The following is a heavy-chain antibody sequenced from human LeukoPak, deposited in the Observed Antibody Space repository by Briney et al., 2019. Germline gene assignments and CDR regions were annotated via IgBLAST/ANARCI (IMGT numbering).Heavy chain of an antibody. CDR2: IFHSGSP. CDR3: ARGAPGGNDYGDY. Sequence: SETLSLTCTVSGASISSYYWSWIRQPPGKRLEMIGYIFHSGSPNYNPSLKSRVTISVDTSKNQLSLKLSSVTAADTAVYYCARGAPGGNDYGDYWGQGTLVTVSS. V-gene: IGHV4-59*01. CDR1: GASISSYY. J-gene: IGHJ4*02.